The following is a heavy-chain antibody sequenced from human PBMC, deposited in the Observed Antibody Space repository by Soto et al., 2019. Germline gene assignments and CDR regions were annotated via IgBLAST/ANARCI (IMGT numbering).Heavy chain of an antibody. CDR1: GGTFSSYA. D-gene: IGHD3-22*01. J-gene: IGHJ1*01. Sequence: SVKVSCKASGGTFSSYAISWVRQAPGQGLEWMGGIIPIFGTANYAQKFQGRVTITADKSTSTAYMELSSLRSEDTAVYYCARAIGYYDSSGYYSPSAEYFQHWGQGTLGTVSS. CDR2: IIPIFGTA. CDR3: ARAIGYYDSSGYYSPSAEYFQH. V-gene: IGHV1-69*06.